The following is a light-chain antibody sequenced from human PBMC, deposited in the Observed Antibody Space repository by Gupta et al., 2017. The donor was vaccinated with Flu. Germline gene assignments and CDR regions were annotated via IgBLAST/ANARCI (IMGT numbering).Light chain of an antibody. CDR1: QFISVY. CDR3: QQCYNTPPYT. J-gene: IGKJ2*01. V-gene: IGKV1-39*01. Sequence: IQMITYPSSIAAAVGDRVTITCRASQFISVYLNWYQQRPGKAPDVLIHTASTLPPGIPARFSGSGSGTDFTLTISSVQPEDLATYYCQQCYNTPPYTFGPGTKLEIE. CDR2: TAS.